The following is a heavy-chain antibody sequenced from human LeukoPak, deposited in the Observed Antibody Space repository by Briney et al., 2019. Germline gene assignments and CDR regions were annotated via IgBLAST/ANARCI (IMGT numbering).Heavy chain of an antibody. D-gene: IGHD3-3*01. CDR1: GFIFTSYC. CDR3: ATDRGWRTSGYYLYYFEY. CDR2: IKHDGSEK. V-gene: IGHV3-7*01. J-gene: IGHJ4*02. Sequence: GGSPRLSCAASGFIFTSYCMSWVRQAPGKGMEWVASIKHDGSEKYYVDSVGGRFTISRDNTKNSLYLQMSSLRAEDTAVYYCATDRGWRTSGYYLYYFEYWGQGTLVTFSP.